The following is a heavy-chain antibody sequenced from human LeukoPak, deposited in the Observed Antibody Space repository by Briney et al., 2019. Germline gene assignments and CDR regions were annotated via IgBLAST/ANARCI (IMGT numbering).Heavy chain of an antibody. D-gene: IGHD2-2*01. V-gene: IGHV1-69*05. Sequence: SVKVSCKASGGTFSSYAISWVRQAPGQGLEWMGGIIPIFGTANNAQKFQGRVTITTDESTSTAYMELSSLRSEDTAVYYCARDKGSCSSTSCYSDFDYWGQGTLVTVSS. CDR3: ARDKGSCSSTSCYSDFDY. CDR2: IIPIFGTA. J-gene: IGHJ4*02. CDR1: GGTFSSYA.